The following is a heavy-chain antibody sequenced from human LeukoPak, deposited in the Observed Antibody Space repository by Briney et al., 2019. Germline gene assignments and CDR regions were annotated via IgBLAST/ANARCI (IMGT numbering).Heavy chain of an antibody. CDR3: ARDVIDGRGYSYGYDY. CDR2: XXAGNGKT. V-gene: IGHV1-3*01. D-gene: IGHD5-18*01. J-gene: IGHJ4*02. Sequence: GASVKVSCKASGYTFSSHAMHWVRQAPGQRLEXXXXXXAGNGKTKYSQKFQGRVTITRDTSASTAYMELSSLRSEDTAVYYCARDVIDGRGYSYGYDYWGQGTLVTVSS. CDR1: GYTFSSHA.